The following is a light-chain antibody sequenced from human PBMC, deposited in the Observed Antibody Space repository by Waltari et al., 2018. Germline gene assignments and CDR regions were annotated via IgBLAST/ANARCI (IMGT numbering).Light chain of an antibody. V-gene: IGLV1-47*01. CDR1: SSNIGSNY. CDR2: TND. CDR3: AAWDDKLRGRGV. Sequence: QSLLTQPPSASGTPGQRVTISCSGSSSNIGSNYVFWYQQLPGTAPKLLIYTNDQGPPGGPDRFSASKSGTAASLTISGLRSGDEADYYCAAWDDKLRGRGVFGGGTKLTVL. J-gene: IGLJ3*02.